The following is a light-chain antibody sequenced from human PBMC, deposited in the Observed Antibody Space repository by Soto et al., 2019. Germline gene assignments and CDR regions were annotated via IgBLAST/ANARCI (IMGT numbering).Light chain of an antibody. V-gene: IGKV3-15*01. CDR3: QHYNNRPLT. Sequence: IVMTHSPATLSVSPRDRATLSCMASQSVSSDLDWYQHKPGQAPRLLIYGASTRATGIPVRFSGSGSGTEFTLTISSLQSEDFAVYYCQHYNNRPLTFGGGTKVDI. CDR1: QSVSSD. CDR2: GAS. J-gene: IGKJ4*01.